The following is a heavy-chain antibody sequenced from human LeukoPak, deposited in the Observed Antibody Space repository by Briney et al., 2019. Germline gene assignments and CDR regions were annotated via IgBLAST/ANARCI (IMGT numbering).Heavy chain of an antibody. Sequence: PGGSLRLSCAASGFTFSSYWIHWVRQAPGKGLVWVSRINSDGSSTIYAESVRGRFTISRDNAKNSLYLQMNSLRAEDTAVYYCARDERYCSGGSCYSGGLSLDYWGQGTLVTVSS. CDR2: INSDGSST. V-gene: IGHV3-74*01. D-gene: IGHD2-15*01. J-gene: IGHJ4*02. CDR3: ARDERYCSGGSCYSGGLSLDY. CDR1: GFTFSSYW.